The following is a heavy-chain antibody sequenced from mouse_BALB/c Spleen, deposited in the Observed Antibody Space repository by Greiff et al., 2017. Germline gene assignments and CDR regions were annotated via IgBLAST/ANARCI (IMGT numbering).Heavy chain of an antibody. Sequence: EVKLVESGGGLVKPGGSLKLSCAASGFTFSSYAMSWVRQTPEKRLEWVASISSGGSTYYPDSVKGRFTISRDNARNIMYLQMSNLRSEDSAMYYWAREGLRLDYFDYWGQGTTLTVSS. V-gene: IGHV5-6-5*01. CDR1: GFTFSSYA. J-gene: IGHJ2*01. D-gene: IGHD1-2*01. CDR2: ISSGGST. CDR3: AREGLRLDYFDY.